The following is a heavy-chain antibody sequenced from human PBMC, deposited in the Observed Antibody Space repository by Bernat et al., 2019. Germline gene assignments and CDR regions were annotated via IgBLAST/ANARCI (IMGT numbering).Heavy chain of an antibody. D-gene: IGHD5-12*01. V-gene: IGHV3-23*01. Sequence: EVQLLESGGGLVQPGGSLRLSCAASGFTFSNYAMNWVRQAPGKRLEWISAIRGSGESTYYADSVTGRFSISRDNSKSTLYLQMTSLRAEDTAVYYCAKDSGYGGDDYWGQGTLVTVSS. CDR3: AKDSGYGGDDY. J-gene: IGHJ4*02. CDR1: GFTFSNYA. CDR2: IRGSGEST.